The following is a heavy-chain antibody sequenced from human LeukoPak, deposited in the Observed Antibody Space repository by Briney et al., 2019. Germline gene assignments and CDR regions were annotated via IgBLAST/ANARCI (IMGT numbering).Heavy chain of an antibody. D-gene: IGHD3-3*01. Sequence: PSETLSLTCTVSSGSVSSGSYYWSWIRQPPGKGLEWIGYIYYSGSTNYNPSLKSRVTISVDTSKNQFSLKLSSVTAADTAVYYCAREGPSFWSGPDYGMDVWGQGTTVTVSS. J-gene: IGHJ6*02. V-gene: IGHV4-61*01. CDR3: AREGPSFWSGPDYGMDV. CDR2: IYYSGST. CDR1: SGSVSSGSYY.